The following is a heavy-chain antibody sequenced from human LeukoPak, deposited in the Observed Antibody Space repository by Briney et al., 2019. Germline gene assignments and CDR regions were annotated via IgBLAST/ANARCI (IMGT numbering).Heavy chain of an antibody. CDR2: ISSSGSTI. CDR1: GFTFSSYA. J-gene: IGHJ4*02. CDR3: ASTDSSSWYGGFDY. D-gene: IGHD6-13*01. V-gene: IGHV3-48*03. Sequence: GGSLRLSCAASGFTFSSYAMSWVRQAPGKGLEWVSYISSSGSTIYYADSVKGRFTISRDNAKNSLYLQMNSLRAEDTAVYYCASTDSSSWYGGFDYWGQGTLVTVSS.